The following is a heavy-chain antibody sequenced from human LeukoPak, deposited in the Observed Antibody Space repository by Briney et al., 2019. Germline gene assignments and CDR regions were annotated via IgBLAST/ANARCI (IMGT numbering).Heavy chain of an antibody. CDR1: GYTFTSYD. CDR3: ARGLLGFMRSDYSNYWDNWFDP. D-gene: IGHD4-11*01. J-gene: IGHJ5*02. V-gene: IGHV1-8*01. CDR2: MNPNSGST. Sequence: ASVKVSCKASGYTFTSYDINWVRQATGQGLEWMGWMNPNSGSTGYAQKFQGRVTITRNTSISTAYMELSSLRFEDTAVYYCARGLLGFMRSDYSNYWDNWFDPWGQGTLVTVSS.